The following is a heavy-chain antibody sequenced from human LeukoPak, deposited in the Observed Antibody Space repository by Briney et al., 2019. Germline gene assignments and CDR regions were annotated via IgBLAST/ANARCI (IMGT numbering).Heavy chain of an antibody. CDR1: GFTFSNYW. D-gene: IGHD5-12*01. Sequence: QPGGSLRLSCAASGFTFSNYWMTWVRQAPGKGLEWVAHINQDGSEEHYMDSVKARFTISRDNAKNSLSLQMNSLRAEDMAVYYCVRDGGVSGYDLLDYWGQGTLVTVSS. CDR2: INQDGSEE. J-gene: IGHJ4*02. V-gene: IGHV3-7*01. CDR3: VRDGGVSGYDLLDY.